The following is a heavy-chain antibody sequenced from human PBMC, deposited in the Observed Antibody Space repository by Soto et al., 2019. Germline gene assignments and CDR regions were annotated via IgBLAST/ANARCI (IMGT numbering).Heavy chain of an antibody. D-gene: IGHD6-6*01. CDR1: GFTVSSKY. CDR3: ATIAARPD. J-gene: IGHJ4*02. Sequence: GGSLRLSCAASGFTVSSKYMSWDRQAPGKGLEWVSVIYSGGSTYYADSVKGRFTISRDNSKNTLYLQMNSLRAEDTAVYYCATIAARPDWGQGTLVTVSS. V-gene: IGHV3-53*01. CDR2: IYSGGST.